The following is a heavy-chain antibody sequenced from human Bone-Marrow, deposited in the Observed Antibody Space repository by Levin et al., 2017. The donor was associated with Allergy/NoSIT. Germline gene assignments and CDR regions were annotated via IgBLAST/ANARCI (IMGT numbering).Heavy chain of an antibody. D-gene: IGHD5-18*01. CDR2: IRSTVSGGTT. J-gene: IGHJ4*02. CDR1: GFTFGDYS. Sequence: GESLKISCTASGFTFGDYSMSWFRQAPGKGLEWVGLIRSTVSGGTTEYAASVQGRFTISRDDSKSIAYLHMNSLKTEDTAVYYCTRGAYSYQFWGQGTLVTVSS. V-gene: IGHV3-49*03. CDR3: TRGAYSYQF.